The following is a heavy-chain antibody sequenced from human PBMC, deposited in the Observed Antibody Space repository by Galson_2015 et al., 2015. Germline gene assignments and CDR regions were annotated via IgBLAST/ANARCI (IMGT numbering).Heavy chain of an antibody. J-gene: IGHJ4*02. CDR1: GFTFSSYG. Sequence: SLRLSCAASGFTFSSYGMHWVRQAPGKGLEWVAVIWYDGSNKYYADSVKGRFTISRDNSKNTLYLQVNSLRAEDTAVYYCARDRGYCSGGSCYTPLRYYFDYWGQGTLVTVSS. CDR2: IWYDGSNK. CDR3: ARDRGYCSGGSCYTPLRYYFDY. V-gene: IGHV3-33*01. D-gene: IGHD2-15*01.